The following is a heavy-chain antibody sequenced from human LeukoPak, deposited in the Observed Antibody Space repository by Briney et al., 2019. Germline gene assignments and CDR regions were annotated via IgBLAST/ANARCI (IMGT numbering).Heavy chain of an antibody. D-gene: IGHD6-6*01. J-gene: IGHJ5*02. CDR1: GYTFTSYG. Sequence: GASVKVSCEASGYTFTSYGISWVRQAPGQGLEWMGWISAYNGNTNYAQKLQGRVTMTTDTSTSTAHMELRSLRSDDTAVYYCARNPLVSLIWFDPWGQGTLVTVSS. V-gene: IGHV1-18*01. CDR3: ARNPLVSLIWFDP. CDR2: ISAYNGNT.